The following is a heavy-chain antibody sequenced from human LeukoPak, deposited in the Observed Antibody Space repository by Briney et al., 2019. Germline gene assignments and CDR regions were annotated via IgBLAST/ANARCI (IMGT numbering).Heavy chain of an antibody. J-gene: IGHJ3*01. CDR2: IKFDGIEK. V-gene: IGHV3-7*04. Sequence: GGSLRLSSAASGFTFRTYRMAWVRQFPGKRLEWVANIKFDGIEKYHVGSVKGRFTISRDNAKNSLYLQMNSLRTEDTAVYYCVRATVVGAQGDAFDLWGQGTMVTVSS. CDR1: GFTFRTYR. D-gene: IGHD2-15*01. CDR3: VRATVVGAQGDAFDL.